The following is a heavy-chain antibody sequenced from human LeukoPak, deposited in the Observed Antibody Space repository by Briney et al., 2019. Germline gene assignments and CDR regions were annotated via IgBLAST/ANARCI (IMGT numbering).Heavy chain of an antibody. CDR3: ARHRDFWSGLPKGAFDI. V-gene: IGHV4-39*01. Sequence: SETLSLTCTVSGGSISSSSYYWGWIRQPPGKGLEWIGSIYYSGSTYYNPSLKSRVTISVDTSKNQFSLKLSSVTAADTAVYYCARHRDFWSGLPKGAFDIWGQGTMVTVSS. J-gene: IGHJ3*02. CDR2: IYYSGST. D-gene: IGHD3-3*01. CDR1: GGSISSSSYY.